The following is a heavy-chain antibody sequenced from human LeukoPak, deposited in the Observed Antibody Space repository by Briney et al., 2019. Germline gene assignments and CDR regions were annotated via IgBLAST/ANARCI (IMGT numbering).Heavy chain of an antibody. Sequence: GGSLRLSCAASGFTFRSSWMHWVRQGPGKGLVWVSRINNDGSATTYADSVKGRFTISRDTAKNTVFLQMNSLRAEDTAVYYCARYVGYSAYDWGQGTLVTVSS. CDR3: ARYVGYSAYD. D-gene: IGHD5-12*01. V-gene: IGHV3-74*01. CDR1: GFTFRSSW. J-gene: IGHJ4*02. CDR2: INNDGSAT.